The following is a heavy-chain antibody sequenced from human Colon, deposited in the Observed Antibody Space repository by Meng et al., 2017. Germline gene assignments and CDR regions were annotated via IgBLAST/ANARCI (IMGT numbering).Heavy chain of an antibody. Sequence: QVQVQEQGSGPVMPSGTRSLTCTVASGSCSCSSWWTWVRQPPGKGLEWIGEINHSGNTNYNPSLKRRVTISVDKSKNQFSLKLNCVTAADTAVYFCARRAPLWFGELASFDSWGQGTLVTVSS. CDR2: INHSGNT. CDR3: ARRAPLWFGELASFDS. CDR1: SGSCSCSSW. J-gene: IGHJ4*02. V-gene: IGHV4-4*02. D-gene: IGHD3-10*01.